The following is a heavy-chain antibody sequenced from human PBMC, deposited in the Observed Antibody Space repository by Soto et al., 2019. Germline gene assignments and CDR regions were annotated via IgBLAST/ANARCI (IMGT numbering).Heavy chain of an antibody. D-gene: IGHD3-3*01. V-gene: IGHV3-43*01. CDR2: ISWDGGST. CDR3: ARAHALRNYDFWSGYGSTIDY. CDR1: GFTFDDYT. Sequence: PGGSLRRSCAASGFTFDDYTMHWVRQAPGKGLEWVSLISWDGGSTYYADSVKGRFTISRDNSKNSLYLQMNSLRTEDTAVYYCARAHALRNYDFWSGYGSTIDYWGQGTLVTVSS. J-gene: IGHJ4*02.